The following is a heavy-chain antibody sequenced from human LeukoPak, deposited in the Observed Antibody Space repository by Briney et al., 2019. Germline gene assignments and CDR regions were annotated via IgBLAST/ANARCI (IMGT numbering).Heavy chain of an antibody. J-gene: IGHJ4*02. V-gene: IGHV4-39*01. CDR1: SGSISSSSYY. CDR3: ARQVLLWFGELPPRFDY. Sequence: SETLSLTCTVSSGSISSSSYYWGWIRQPPGKGLEWIGSIYYSGSTYYNPSLKSRVAISVDTSKNQFSLKLSSVTAADTAVYYCARQVLLWFGELPPRFDYWGQGTLVTVSS. CDR2: IYYSGST. D-gene: IGHD3-10*01.